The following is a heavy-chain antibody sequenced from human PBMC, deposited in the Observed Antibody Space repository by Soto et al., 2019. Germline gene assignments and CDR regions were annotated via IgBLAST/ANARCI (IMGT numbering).Heavy chain of an antibody. J-gene: IGHJ4*02. V-gene: IGHV3-73*01. CDR3: IRHAPLSCSCFFCR. Sequence: PGGSLRLSCSASGFTFSASAMHWVRQASGKGLEWIGHIRSKANNYATAYAASVNGRFTISRDDSKNTAYLQLNSLKTEDTAVYYCIRHAPLSCSCFFCRWGPGTLVTVSS. CDR2: IRSKANNYAT. CDR1: GFTFSASA. D-gene: IGHD2-15*01.